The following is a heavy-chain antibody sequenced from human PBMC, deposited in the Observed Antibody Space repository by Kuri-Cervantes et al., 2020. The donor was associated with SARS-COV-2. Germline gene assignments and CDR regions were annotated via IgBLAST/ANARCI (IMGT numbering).Heavy chain of an antibody. D-gene: IGHD3/OR15-3a*01. CDR2: IYHSGSI. V-gene: IGHV4-38-2*01. Sequence: SETLSLTCAVSAYSISSDYYWGWIRQPPGEGLEWIGNIYHSGSIYYNPSLKSRVTISVDTSKNQFSLKLSSVTAADTAVYYCASQDGLYYWGQGTLVTVSS. CDR1: AYSISSDYY. CDR3: ASQDGLYY. J-gene: IGHJ4*02.